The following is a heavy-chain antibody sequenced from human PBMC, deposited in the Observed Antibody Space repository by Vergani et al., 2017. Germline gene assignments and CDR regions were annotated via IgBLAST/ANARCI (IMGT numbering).Heavy chain of an antibody. CDR1: GGSFSGYY. CDR3: ARGRRRYCSGGSCYSKSWFDP. V-gene: IGHV4-34*01. CDR2: INHSGST. J-gene: IGHJ5*02. D-gene: IGHD2-15*01. Sequence: QVQLQQWGAGLLKPSETLSLTCAVYGGSFSGYYWSWIRQPPGKGLEWIGEINHSGSTNYNPSLKSRVTISVDTSKNQFSLKLSSVTAADTAVYYCARGRRRYCSGGSCYSKSWFDPWGQGTLVTVSS.